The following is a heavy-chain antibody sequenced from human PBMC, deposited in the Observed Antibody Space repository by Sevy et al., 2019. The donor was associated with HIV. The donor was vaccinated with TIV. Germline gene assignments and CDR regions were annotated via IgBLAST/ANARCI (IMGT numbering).Heavy chain of an antibody. CDR3: ARSPPVLVVPGAPGWFDP. D-gene: IGHD2-2*01. J-gene: IGHJ5*02. V-gene: IGHV4-34*01. CDR2: INESGIT. CDR1: DGSFSGYY. Sequence: SETLSLTCAVHDGSFSGYYWNWIRQLPGKGLEWIGEINESGITYYNPSLKSRVTISIDTSKKQFSLKLNSVTAVDSAVYFCARSPPVLVVPGAPGWFDPRGQGPLVTVSS.